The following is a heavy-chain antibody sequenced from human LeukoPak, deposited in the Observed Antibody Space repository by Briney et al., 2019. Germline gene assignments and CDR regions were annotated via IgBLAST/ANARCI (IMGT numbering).Heavy chain of an antibody. V-gene: IGHV4-59*01. Sequence: SETLSLICTVSGGSISSYYWSWIRQPPGRGLEWIGYIYYSGSTNYNPSLKSRVTISVDMSKNRISLKLSSVTAADTAMYYCARGLCGSGYCNWFDPWGQGTLVTVSS. CDR2: IYYSGST. CDR3: ARGLCGSGYCNWFDP. J-gene: IGHJ5*02. D-gene: IGHD3-22*01. CDR1: GGSISSYY.